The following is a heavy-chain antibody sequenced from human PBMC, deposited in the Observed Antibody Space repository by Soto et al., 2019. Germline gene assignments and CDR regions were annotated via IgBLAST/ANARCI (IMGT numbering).Heavy chain of an antibody. CDR1: GGSFSGYY. CDR2: INHSGST. Sequence: SETLSLTCAVYGGSFSGYYWSWIRQPPGKGLEWIGEINHSGSTNYNPSLKSRVTISVDTSKNQFSLKLSSVTAADTAVYYCARGRRGDSSGYYSRRGKFDYWGQGALVTVSS. V-gene: IGHV4-34*01. CDR3: ARGRRGDSSGYYSRRGKFDY. J-gene: IGHJ4*02. D-gene: IGHD3-22*01.